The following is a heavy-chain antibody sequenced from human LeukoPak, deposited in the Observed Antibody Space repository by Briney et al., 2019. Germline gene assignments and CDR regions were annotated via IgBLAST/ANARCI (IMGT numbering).Heavy chain of an antibody. CDR3: TTGLQNWLSREL. Sequence: GGSLRLSCAASGFTFSNAWMSWVRQAPGKGLEWVGRIKSKTDGGTTDYAAPVKGRFTISRDDSKNTLYLQMNSLKTEDTAVYYCTTGLQNWLSRELWGQGTLVTVSS. J-gene: IGHJ4*02. D-gene: IGHD3-9*01. CDR1: GFTFSNAW. V-gene: IGHV3-15*01. CDR2: IKSKTDGGTT.